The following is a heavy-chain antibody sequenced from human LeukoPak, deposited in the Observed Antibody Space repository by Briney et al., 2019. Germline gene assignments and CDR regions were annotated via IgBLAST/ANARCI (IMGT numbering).Heavy chain of an antibody. CDR1: GGSFSGYY. J-gene: IGHJ5*02. CDR2: INHSGST. CDR3: ARELTDHYYGSGSYAFDP. Sequence: SETLSLTCAVYGGSFSGYYWSWIRQPPGKGLEWIGEINHSGSTNYNPSLKSRVTISVDTSKNQFSLKLSSVTAADTAVYYCARELTDHYYGSGSYAFDPWGQGTLATVSS. V-gene: IGHV4-34*01. D-gene: IGHD3-10*01.